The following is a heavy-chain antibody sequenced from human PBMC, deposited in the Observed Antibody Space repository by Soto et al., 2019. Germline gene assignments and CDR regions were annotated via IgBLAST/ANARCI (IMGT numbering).Heavy chain of an antibody. D-gene: IGHD1-7*01. J-gene: IGHJ3*02. Sequence: SETLSLTCTVSGGSFSSYYWSWIRQPPGKGLEWIGYIYYSGSTNYNPSLKGRFTISRDNAKNSLYLQMNSLRAEDTAVYYCARDNVELNEDAFDIWGQGTMVTVSS. V-gene: IGHV4-59*12. CDR2: IYYSGST. CDR1: GGSFSSYY. CDR3: ARDNVELNEDAFDI.